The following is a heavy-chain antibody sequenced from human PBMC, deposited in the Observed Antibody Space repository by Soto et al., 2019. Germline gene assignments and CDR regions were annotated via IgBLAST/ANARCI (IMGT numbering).Heavy chain of an antibody. J-gene: IGHJ4*02. CDR2: ISAYDDKT. V-gene: IGHV1-18*01. Sequence: QVQLVQSGAEVKKPGASVKVSCKTSGYPFTSYGINWVRQAPGQGPEWMGWISAYDDKTIYSQKFQDRVTLTADTSTTTAYMELRGLRFDDTAVYYCARDRLIAVTGLLRNWGQGTLVTVSS. D-gene: IGHD6-19*01. CDR1: GYPFTSYG. CDR3: ARDRLIAVTGLLRN.